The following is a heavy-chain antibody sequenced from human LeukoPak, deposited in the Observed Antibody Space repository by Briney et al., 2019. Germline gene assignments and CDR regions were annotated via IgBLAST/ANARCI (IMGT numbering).Heavy chain of an antibody. CDR2: IYYSGST. J-gene: IGHJ4*02. V-gene: IGHV4-59*01. D-gene: IGHD6-13*01. CDR3: ARTIIAAAGTNYFDY. CDR1: GGSISSYY. Sequence: SETLSLTCTVSGGSISSYYWSWLRQPPGKGLEWIGYIYYSGSTNYNPSLKSRVTISVDTSKNQFSLKLSSVTAADTAVYYCARTIIAAAGTNYFDYWGQGTLVTVSS.